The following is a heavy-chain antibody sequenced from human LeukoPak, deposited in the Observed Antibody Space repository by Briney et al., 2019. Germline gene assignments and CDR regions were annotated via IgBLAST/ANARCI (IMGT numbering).Heavy chain of an antibody. CDR3: TAVDAAMPDAIDM. V-gene: IGHV3-30*04. CDR2: ISYAGSNK. Sequence: RGSPRLSSAPSGFTFSRYAMHWVRQAPGKGREGVAAISYAGSNKYSAASVKGRFTISRDNSKTTMNLQLNSPRADETAGFYCTAVDAAMPDAIDMGGQGTTVTVSS. D-gene: IGHD5-18*01. CDR1: GFTFSRYA. J-gene: IGHJ3*02.